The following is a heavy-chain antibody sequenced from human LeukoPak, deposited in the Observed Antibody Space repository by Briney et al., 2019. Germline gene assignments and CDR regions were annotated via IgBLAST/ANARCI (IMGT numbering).Heavy chain of an antibody. Sequence: PSETLSLTCTVSGDSVSSSSYYWAWIRQPPGKGLEYIGSIYYTGITYYNPSLKSRVTISVDTSKNQFSLRLRSVTAADTAVYYCARVTIIGGYDSYYYYGMDVWGQGTTVTVSS. CDR1: GDSVSSSSYY. V-gene: IGHV4-39*07. J-gene: IGHJ6*02. CDR3: ARVTIIGGYDSYYYYGMDV. CDR2: IYYTGIT. D-gene: IGHD5-12*01.